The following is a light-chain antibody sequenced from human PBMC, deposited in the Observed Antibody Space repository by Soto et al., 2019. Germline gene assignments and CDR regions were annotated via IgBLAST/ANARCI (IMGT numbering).Light chain of an antibody. CDR1: SGDVGGYNY. J-gene: IGLJ3*02. Sequence: QSALTQPPSASGSPGQSVTISCTGTSGDVGGYNYVSWYQQYPGKAPKIMIYEVSERPSGVPVRFSGSKSGNTASLTVSGLQAEDEADYYCSSYAGTNNVVFGGGTKVTVL. V-gene: IGLV2-8*01. CDR2: EVS. CDR3: SSYAGTNNVV.